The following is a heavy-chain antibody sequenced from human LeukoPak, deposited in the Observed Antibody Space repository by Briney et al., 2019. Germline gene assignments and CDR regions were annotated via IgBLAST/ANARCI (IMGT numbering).Heavy chain of an antibody. CDR3: ARDYGEYQYYYYGMDV. Sequence: ASVKVSCKASGYTFTSYYMHWARQAPGQGLEWMGIINPSGGSTSYAQKFQGRVTMTRDTSTSTVYMELSSLRSEDTAVYYCARDYGEYQYYYYGMDVWGQGTTVTVSS. CDR1: GYTFTSYY. V-gene: IGHV1-46*01. CDR2: INPSGGST. D-gene: IGHD2-2*01. J-gene: IGHJ6*02.